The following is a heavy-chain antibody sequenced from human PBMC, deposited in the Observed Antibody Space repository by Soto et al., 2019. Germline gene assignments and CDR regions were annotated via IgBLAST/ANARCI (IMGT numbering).Heavy chain of an antibody. CDR3: AKDRGYFDPSPFDY. Sequence: GGSLRLSCAASGFIFENFGMSWVRQAPGKGLEWISSISGSGFKKYYADSVKGRFTISRDNSKSTVYLELNNLSAEDTAVYHCAKDRGYFDPSPFDYWGQGTLVTVSS. J-gene: IGHJ4*02. CDR2: ISGSGFKK. CDR1: GFIFENFG. V-gene: IGHV3-23*01. D-gene: IGHD3-9*01.